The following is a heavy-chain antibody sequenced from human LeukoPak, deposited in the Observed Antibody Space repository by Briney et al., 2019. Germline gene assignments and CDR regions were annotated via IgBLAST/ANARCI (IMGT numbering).Heavy chain of an antibody. V-gene: IGHV4-4*07. J-gene: IGHJ4*02. D-gene: IGHD6-6*01. CDR2: ISTTGST. CDR1: GSSISSYY. Sequence: SETLSLTCTVSGSSISSYYWNWIRQPAGKGLEWIGRISTTGSTNYNPSLKSRLTMSVDTSKKQFSLRLSSVSAADTAVYYCAREYSSSSGRTFDYWGQGSLVTVSS. CDR3: AREYSSSSGRTFDY.